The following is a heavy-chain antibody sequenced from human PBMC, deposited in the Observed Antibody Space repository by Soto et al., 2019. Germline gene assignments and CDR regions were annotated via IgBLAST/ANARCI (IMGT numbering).Heavy chain of an antibody. Sequence: ASVKVSCKASGYTFTSCAMHWVRQAPGQRLEWMGWINAGNGNTKYSQKFQGRVTITRDTSASTAYMELSSLRSDDTAVYYCARIFAAAGTGDYWGQGTLVTVSS. CDR3: ARIFAAAGTGDY. CDR1: GYTFTSCA. V-gene: IGHV1-3*01. D-gene: IGHD6-13*01. J-gene: IGHJ4*02. CDR2: INAGNGNT.